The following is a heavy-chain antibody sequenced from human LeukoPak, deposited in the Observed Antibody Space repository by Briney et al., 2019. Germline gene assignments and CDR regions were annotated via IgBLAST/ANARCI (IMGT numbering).Heavy chain of an antibody. J-gene: IGHJ5*02. D-gene: IGHD2-8*01. V-gene: IGHV3-30*02. Sequence: GGSLRLSCAASGFTFSSYGMHWVRQAPGKGLEWVAYIQYDGSNQQYADSVKGRFSISRDRSKNIPYLQMNSLRADDSAVYYCARYCTFRTCSATQFDAWGQGTLVTVSS. CDR1: GFTFSSYG. CDR2: IQYDGSNQ. CDR3: ARYCTFRTCSATQFDA.